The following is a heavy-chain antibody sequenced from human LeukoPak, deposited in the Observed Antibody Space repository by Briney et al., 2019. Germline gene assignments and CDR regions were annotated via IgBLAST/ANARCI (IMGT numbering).Heavy chain of an antibody. CDR1: GGSISSSSYY. CDR3: ASYDPSFDY. V-gene: IGHV4-39*01. D-gene: IGHD3-3*01. CDR2: IYYSGST. Sequence: SETLSLTCTVSGGSISSSSYYWGWIRQPPGKGLEWIGSIYYSGSTYYNPSLKSRVTISVDTSKNQFSLKLSSVTAADTAVYYCASYDPSFDYWRQGTLVTVSS. J-gene: IGHJ4*02.